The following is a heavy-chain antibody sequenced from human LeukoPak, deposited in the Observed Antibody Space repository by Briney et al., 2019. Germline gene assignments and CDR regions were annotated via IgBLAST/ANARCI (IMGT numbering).Heavy chain of an antibody. V-gene: IGHV4-34*01. D-gene: IGHD5-18*01. J-gene: IGHJ3*02. CDR3: ARPGVGSGRYGAFDI. CDR2: IAHTGST. CDR1: GGSFTGYY. Sequence: SETLSLTCAVYGGSFTGYYWTWIRQPPGKGLECIGEIAHTGSTNYNPSLKSRVTISVDTSKNQFSLKLSSVTAADTAVYYCARPGVGSGRYGAFDIWGQGTMVTVSS.